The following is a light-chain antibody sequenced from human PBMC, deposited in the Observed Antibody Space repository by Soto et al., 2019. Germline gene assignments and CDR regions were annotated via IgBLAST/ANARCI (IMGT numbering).Light chain of an antibody. V-gene: IGKV1-39*01. CDR1: QSINTY. CDR2: AAS. Sequence: DIQMTQSPSSLSAFVGDRVTITCRASQSINTYLNWYQQKPGKAPRLLIYAASSLHSGVPSRFSVSGSGIDFALTISSLQPEDFATDYCQQSYSKAYTFGHGTKLEIK. J-gene: IGKJ2*01. CDR3: QQSYSKAYT.